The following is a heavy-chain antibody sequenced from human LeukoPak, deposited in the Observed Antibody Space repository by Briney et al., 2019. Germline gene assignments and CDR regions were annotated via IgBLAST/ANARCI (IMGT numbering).Heavy chain of an antibody. CDR2: ISYDGSIK. V-gene: IGHV3-30-3*01. CDR3: ATTSEYSSSWYAETGFDY. D-gene: IGHD6-13*01. J-gene: IGHJ4*02. Sequence: GRSLRLSCTASGFTRFTFSSYAMHWVRQAQGKGLEWVARISYDGSIKYYADSVKGRFTISRDNSKNTLYLQMNSLRAEDTAVYYCATTSEYSSSWYAETGFDYWGQGTLATVSS. CDR1: GFTRFTFSSYA.